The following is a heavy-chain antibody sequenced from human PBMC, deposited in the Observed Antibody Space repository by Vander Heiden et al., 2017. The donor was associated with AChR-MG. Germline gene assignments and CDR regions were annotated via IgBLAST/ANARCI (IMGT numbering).Heavy chain of an antibody. CDR3: AKDYGAVAWGYFDY. Sequence: QVQLLESGGGVAKPGTSLRSPCAASGPTFSSPDMHWVRQAPGKGLEWVAVISYDGSNKYYADSVKGRFTISRDNSKNTLYLQMNSLRAEDTAVYYCAKDYGAVAWGYFDYWGQGTLVTVSS. CDR1: GPTFSSPD. J-gene: IGHJ4*02. V-gene: IGHV3-30*18. D-gene: IGHD4-17*01. CDR2: ISYDGSNK.